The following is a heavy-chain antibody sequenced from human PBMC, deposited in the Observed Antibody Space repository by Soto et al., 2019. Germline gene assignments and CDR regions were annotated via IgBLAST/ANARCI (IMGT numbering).Heavy chain of an antibody. CDR3: ARVRTTVVTRYFDY. CDR1: GGSISSGGYY. D-gene: IGHD4-17*01. Sequence: PSETLSLTCTVSGGSISSGGYYWSWIRQHPGKGLEWIGYIYYSGSTYYNPSLKSRVTISVDTSKNQFSLKLSSVTAADTAVYYCARVRTTVVTRYFDYWGQGTLVTVSS. J-gene: IGHJ4*02. CDR2: IYYSGST. V-gene: IGHV4-31*03.